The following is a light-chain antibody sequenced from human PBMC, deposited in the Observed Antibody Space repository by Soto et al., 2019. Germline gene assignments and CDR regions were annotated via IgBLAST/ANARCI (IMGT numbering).Light chain of an antibody. J-gene: IGLJ1*01. CDR3: QSYDSSLSGYV. CDR2: EVT. V-gene: IGLV2-14*01. Sequence: QSVLTQPASVSGSPGQSITISCTGTSGDIGSYNRVSWYQQHPGKAPKLIIYEVTDRPSGVSNRFSGSKSGNTASLTISGLQAEDEAEYYCQSYDSSLSGYVFGTGTKVTAL. CDR1: SGDIGSYNR.